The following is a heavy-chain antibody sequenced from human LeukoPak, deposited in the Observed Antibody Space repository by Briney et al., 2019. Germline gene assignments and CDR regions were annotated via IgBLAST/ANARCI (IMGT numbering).Heavy chain of an antibody. D-gene: IGHD3-3*01. J-gene: IGHJ4*02. CDR3: ARGDFWSGYYNDDY. Sequence: GGSLRLSCAASGFTFSSYWMHWVRQAPGKGLVWVSRINTDGSSTTYADSVKGRFTISRDNAKNTLFLQMNSLRAEDTAVYYCARGDFWSGYYNDDYWGQGTLVTVSS. CDR2: INTDGSST. CDR1: GFTFSSYW. V-gene: IGHV3-74*01.